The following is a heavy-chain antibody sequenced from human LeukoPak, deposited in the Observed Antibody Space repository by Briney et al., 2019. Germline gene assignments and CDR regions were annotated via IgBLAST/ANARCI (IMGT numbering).Heavy chain of an antibody. J-gene: IGHJ4*02. Sequence: GGSLRLSCAASGFTFSSYGMHWARQAPGRGLGGVAFIRYDGSNKYYADSVKGRFTISRDNSKNTLYLQMNSLRAEDTAVYYCARDLYYYDSSGYSYWGQGTLVTVSS. CDR3: ARDLYYYDSSGYSY. CDR2: IRYDGSNK. D-gene: IGHD3-22*01. V-gene: IGHV3-30*02. CDR1: GFTFSSYG.